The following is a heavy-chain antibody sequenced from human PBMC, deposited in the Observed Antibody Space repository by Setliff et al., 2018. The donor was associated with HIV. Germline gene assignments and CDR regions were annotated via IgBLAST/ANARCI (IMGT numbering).Heavy chain of an antibody. Sequence: SETLSLTCTVSGGSISSSSYYWGWIRQPPGKGLEWIGSIYYSGSTYYNPSLKSRVTISVDTSKNQFSLKLSSVTAADTAVYYCARYPTYGDYVRFDYWGQGTLVTVSS. J-gene: IGHJ4*02. V-gene: IGHV4-39*01. CDR1: GGSISSSSYY. D-gene: IGHD4-17*01. CDR2: IYYSGST. CDR3: ARYPTYGDYVRFDY.